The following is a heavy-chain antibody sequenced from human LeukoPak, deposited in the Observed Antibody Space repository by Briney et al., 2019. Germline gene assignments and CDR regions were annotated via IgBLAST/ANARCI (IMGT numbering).Heavy chain of an antibody. CDR2: IIPIFGAG. Sequence: SVKVSCKAFGGTFSSFAISWVRQAPGQGLEWMGGIIPIFGAGNYAQTFQGRVTIPADISTRTAYMELSSLRSEDTAVYYCAREAPSETTMVSAFDIWGQGTIVTVSS. V-gene: IGHV1-69*06. J-gene: IGHJ3*02. CDR1: GGTFSSFA. CDR3: AREAPSETTMVSAFDI. D-gene: IGHD5-18*01.